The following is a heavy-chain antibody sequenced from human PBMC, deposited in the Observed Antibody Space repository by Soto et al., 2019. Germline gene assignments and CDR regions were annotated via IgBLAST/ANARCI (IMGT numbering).Heavy chain of an antibody. CDR1: GGTISSLSYS. CDR3: ARGVIAVAGRYYYYGMDG. Sequence: SGTRSPTCTVDGGTISSLSYSWGWIRRPSGKGLEWIGSIYYTGSTYYNPSLKSRVTISGDTAKNQFSLKLSSVTAGDTAVYYCARGVIAVAGRYYYYGMDGWGQGTTVT. CDR2: IYYTGST. V-gene: IGHV4-39*01. D-gene: IGHD6-19*01. J-gene: IGHJ6*02.